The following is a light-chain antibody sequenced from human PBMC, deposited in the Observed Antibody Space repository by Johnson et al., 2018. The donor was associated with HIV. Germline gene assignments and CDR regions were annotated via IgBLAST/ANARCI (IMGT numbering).Light chain of an antibody. J-gene: IGLJ1*01. V-gene: IGLV1-51*02. CDR1: NSNIGNNY. Sequence: QSVLTQPPSVSAAPGQKVTISCSGSNSNIGNNYVSWYQQVPGTAPKLLIYENNKRPSGIPDRFSGSKSGTSATLGITGLQTGDEADYYCETLDSSLSGVFGTGTKVTVL. CDR2: ENN. CDR3: ETLDSSLSGV.